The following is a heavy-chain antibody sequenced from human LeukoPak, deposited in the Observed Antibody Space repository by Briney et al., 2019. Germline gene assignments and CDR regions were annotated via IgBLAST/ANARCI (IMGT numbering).Heavy chain of an antibody. CDR2: IWYDGSNK. CDR3: AKYDSSGYYQYYFDY. J-gene: IGHJ4*02. V-gene: IGHV3-33*06. Sequence: RGSLRLSCAASGFTFSSYGMHWVRQAPGKGLEWVAVIWYDGSNKYYADSVKGRFTISRDNSKNTLYLQMNSLRAEDTAVYYCAKYDSSGYYQYYFDYWGQGTLVTVSS. D-gene: IGHD3-22*01. CDR1: GFTFSSYG.